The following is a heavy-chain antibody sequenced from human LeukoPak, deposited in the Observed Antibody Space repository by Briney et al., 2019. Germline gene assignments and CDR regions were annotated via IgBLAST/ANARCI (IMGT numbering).Heavy chain of an antibody. D-gene: IGHD5-24*01. CDR2: IYYSGST. V-gene: IGHV4-30-4*08. CDR3: ARDRGGYHVDY. CDR1: GGSISSGDSY. J-gene: IGHJ4*02. Sequence: PSQTLSLTCTVSGGSISSGDSYWSWIRQPPGKGLEWIGYIYYSGSTYYNPSLKSRVTISLDMSKNQFSLKLSSVTAADAAVYFCARDRGGYHVDYWGQGTLVTVSS.